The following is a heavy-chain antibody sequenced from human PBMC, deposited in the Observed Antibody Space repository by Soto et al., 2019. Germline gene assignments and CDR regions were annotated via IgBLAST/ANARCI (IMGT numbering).Heavy chain of an antibody. CDR2: ISAYNGNT. J-gene: IGHJ4*02. CDR1: GYSFATSG. CDR3: ARAGQYYDSSGYAN. D-gene: IGHD3-22*01. Sequence: QVKLVQSGTEVKQPGASMKVSCKASGYSFATSGISWVRQAPGQGLEWMGWISAYNGNTNYDKKLQDRVTMTTDTSTSTAYLELRNLRSDDTAVYYCARAGQYYDSSGYANWGQGTLGTVSS. V-gene: IGHV1-18*01.